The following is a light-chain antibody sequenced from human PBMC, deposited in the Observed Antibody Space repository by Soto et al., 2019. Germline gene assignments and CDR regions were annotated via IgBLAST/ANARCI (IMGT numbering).Light chain of an antibody. Sequence: QPVLTQPASVSGSPGQSITISCTGTSSDIGAYNYVSWYQQHTGKAPKLLLYEVTKRPSGISNRFSGSKSGNTASLTISGLQAEDEAAYYCSSYTTSSTVVFGGGTKLTVL. V-gene: IGLV2-14*01. CDR2: EVT. J-gene: IGLJ2*01. CDR3: SSYTTSSTVV. CDR1: SSDIGAYNY.